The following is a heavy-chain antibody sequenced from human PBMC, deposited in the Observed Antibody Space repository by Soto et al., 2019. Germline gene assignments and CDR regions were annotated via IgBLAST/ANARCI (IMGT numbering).Heavy chain of an antibody. CDR1: GYIFTSYD. D-gene: IGHD3-10*01. V-gene: IGHV1-8*01. CDR2: MNPNSGNT. CDR3: ARDDGSGTYFQYPLGP. J-gene: IGHJ5*02. Sequence: ASVKVSCKASGYIFTSYDINWVRQATGQGLEWMGWMNPNSGNTGYTQKFQGRVTMTRNTSISTAYLELSSLRSEDTAMYYCARDDGSGTYFQYPLGPWGQGTLVTVSS.